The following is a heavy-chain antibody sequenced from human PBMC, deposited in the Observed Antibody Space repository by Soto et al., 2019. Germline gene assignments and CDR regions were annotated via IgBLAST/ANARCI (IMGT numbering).Heavy chain of an antibody. CDR1: GYTFTSYA. V-gene: IGHV1-3*01. Sequence: ASGKVSCKASGYTFTSYAMHWVRQASGQRLEWMGWINAGNGNTKYSQKFQGRVTITRDTSASTAYMELSSLRSEDTAVYYCARGGSYDILTGYPYYGMDVWGQGTTVTVSS. CDR2: INAGNGNT. J-gene: IGHJ6*02. CDR3: ARGGSYDILTGYPYYGMDV. D-gene: IGHD3-9*01.